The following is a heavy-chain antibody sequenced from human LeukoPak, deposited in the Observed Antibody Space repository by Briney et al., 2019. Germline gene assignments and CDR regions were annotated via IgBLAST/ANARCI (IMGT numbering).Heavy chain of an antibody. D-gene: IGHD3-10*01. V-gene: IGHV4-61*01. CDR2: IYDSGNT. CDR1: GGSISSSSYY. CDR3: ARDRYYGSGSYYN. Sequence: SETLSLTCTVSGGSISSSSYYWSWIRQPPGKGLEWIGYIYDSGNTKYNPSLKSRVTISVDTSKNQFSLKLSSVTAADTAVYYCARDRYYGSGSYYNWGQGTLVTVSS. J-gene: IGHJ4*02.